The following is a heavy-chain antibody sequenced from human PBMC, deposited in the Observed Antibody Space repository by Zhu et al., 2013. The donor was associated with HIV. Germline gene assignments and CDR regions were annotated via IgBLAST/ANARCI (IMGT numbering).Heavy chain of an antibody. Sequence: QVRLVQSGAEVKKPGSSVKVSCKASGGTFSNYAISWVRQAPGPGLEWMGGIMPIFGTPNYAQKFQGRVTITADESTSTAYMELSSLRSEDTAVYYCARGGEVAGTGGYWYFDLWGRGTLVTVSS. CDR1: GGTFSNYA. J-gene: IGHJ2*01. D-gene: IGHD6-19*01. CDR3: ARGGEVAGTGGYWYFDL. V-gene: IGHV1-69*01. CDR2: IMPIFGTP.